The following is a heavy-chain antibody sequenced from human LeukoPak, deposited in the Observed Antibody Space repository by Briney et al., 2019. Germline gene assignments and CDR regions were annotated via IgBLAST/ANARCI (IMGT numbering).Heavy chain of an antibody. V-gene: IGHV3-64*01. D-gene: IGHD6-19*01. J-gene: IGHJ5*02. CDR1: GYTFSSDA. CDR3: ARVSGWYWFDQ. Sequence: GGSLRLSCEGSGYTFSSDAMHWVRQAPGKGLEYVAAISSDGRITYYANFVKGRFTISRDNSKNTLYLQMGSLRTEDMAVYYCARVSGWYWFDQWGQGTLVTVSS. CDR2: ISSDGRIT.